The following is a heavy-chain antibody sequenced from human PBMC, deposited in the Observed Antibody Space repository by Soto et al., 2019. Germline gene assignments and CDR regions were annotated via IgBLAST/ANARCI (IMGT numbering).Heavy chain of an antibody. CDR3: ATSHTPMVQFGTAV. CDR1: ALIVSSTY. D-gene: IGHD3-10*01. J-gene: IGHJ6*01. Sequence: PGGSLRLSCAASALIVSSTYMSWVRQAPGKGLEWVPLIYSGGNTFYVDSVKGRCIISRDDSRNTVYLQMYSLRAEDTAVYYCATSHTPMVQFGTAVGGQGTTVTDSS. CDR2: IYSGGNT. V-gene: IGHV3-53*01.